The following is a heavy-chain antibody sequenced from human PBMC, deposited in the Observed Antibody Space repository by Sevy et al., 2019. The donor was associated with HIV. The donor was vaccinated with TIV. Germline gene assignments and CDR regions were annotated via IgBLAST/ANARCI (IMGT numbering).Heavy chain of an antibody. D-gene: IGHD1-26*01. CDR1: GFTFSSYW. V-gene: IGHV3-74*01. CDR3: ARGPRSYSAYYFDY. Sequence: GGSLRLSCAASGFTFSSYWMHWVRQAPGQGLVWVSRINSDGSSTSYADSVKGRFTISRDNAKNTLYLQMNSLRAEDTAVYYCARGPRSYSAYYFDYWGQGTLVTVSS. J-gene: IGHJ4*02. CDR2: INSDGSST.